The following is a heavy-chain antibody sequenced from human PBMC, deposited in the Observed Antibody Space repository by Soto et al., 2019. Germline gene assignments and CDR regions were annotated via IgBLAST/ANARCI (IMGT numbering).Heavy chain of an antibody. CDR1: GFTFSSYG. J-gene: IGHJ4*02. Sequence: GGSLRLSCAASGFTFSSYGMHWVRQAPGKGLEWVAVIWYDGSNKYYADSVKGRFTISRDNSKNTLYLQMNSLRAEDTAVYYCARDLSVLWFGELVAWGQGTLVTVSS. V-gene: IGHV3-33*01. CDR3: ARDLSVLWFGELVA. D-gene: IGHD3-10*01. CDR2: IWYDGSNK.